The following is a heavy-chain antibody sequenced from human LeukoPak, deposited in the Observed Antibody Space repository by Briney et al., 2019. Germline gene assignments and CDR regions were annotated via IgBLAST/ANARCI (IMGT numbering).Heavy chain of an antibody. J-gene: IGHJ4*02. CDR2: INPNSGGT. CDR1: GYTFTDYY. V-gene: IGHV1-2*02. Sequence: ASVKVSCKASGYTFTDYYMHWVRQAPGQGLEWMGWINPNSGGTNYAQKFQGRVTMTRDTSISTAYMELSRLRSDDTAVHYCARVFGVVTNTDYWGQGTLVTVSS. CDR3: ARVFGVVTNTDY. D-gene: IGHD3-3*01.